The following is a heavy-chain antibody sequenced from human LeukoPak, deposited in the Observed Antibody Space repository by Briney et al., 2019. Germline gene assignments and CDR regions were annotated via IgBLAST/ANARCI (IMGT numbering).Heavy chain of an antibody. CDR3: ARMTTVTTGIDY. CDR2: IYYTGST. V-gene: IGHV4-59*01. J-gene: IGHJ4*02. CDR1: GGSISSYY. D-gene: IGHD4-17*01. Sequence: SETLSLTCTVSGGSISSYYWSWIRQPPGKGLECIGYIYYTGSTNYNPSLKSRVTISVDTSKNQFSLKLSSVTAAGTAVYYCARMTTVTTGIDYWGQGTLVTVSS.